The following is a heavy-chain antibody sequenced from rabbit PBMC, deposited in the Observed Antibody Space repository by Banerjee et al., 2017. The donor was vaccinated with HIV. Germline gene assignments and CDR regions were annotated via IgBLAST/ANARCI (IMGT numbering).Heavy chain of an antibody. J-gene: IGHJ6*01. D-gene: IGHD6-1*01. V-gene: IGHV1S40*01. CDR2: IYAGDSGSA. CDR3: ARDGSNGNGIELGL. Sequence: QSLEESGGDLVKPGASLTLTCKASGIDLSSSHWICWVRQAPGKGLEWIGCIYAGDSGSAHYASWGKGRFTISKTSSTTVTLQMTSLTAADTATYFCARDGSNGNGIELGLWGPGTLVTVS. CDR1: GIDLSSSHW.